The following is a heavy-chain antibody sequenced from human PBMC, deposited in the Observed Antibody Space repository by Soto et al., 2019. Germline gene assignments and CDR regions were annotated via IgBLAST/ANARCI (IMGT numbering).Heavy chain of an antibody. Sequence: QVQLMQSGAEVRRPGTSMRISCTTSGYNFNTYGIIWVRQAPGQGREWMGWISGYNGYTKYAQNFEDRVTLSTDPSTSTAFLELRNLRSGDTALYFCARDRDYSHTDADIDYWGQGTLVTVSS. V-gene: IGHV1-18*01. CDR3: ARDRDYSHTDADIDY. CDR1: GYNFNTYG. J-gene: IGHJ4*02. CDR2: ISGYNGYT. D-gene: IGHD3-16*01.